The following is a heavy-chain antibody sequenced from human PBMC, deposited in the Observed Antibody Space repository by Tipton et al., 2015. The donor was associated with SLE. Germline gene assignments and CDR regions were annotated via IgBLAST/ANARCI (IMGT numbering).Heavy chain of an antibody. J-gene: IGHJ5*02. D-gene: IGHD2-15*01. CDR3: ARGHLYCSGCSCYPGWFDP. CDR1: GYSFTSYW. V-gene: IGHV5-51*03. CDR2: IYPGDTDP. Sequence: QLVQSGAEGKKPGESLKISCKGSGYSFTSYWIGWVRQKPGKGLERMGIIYPGDTDPRYSPSFQGQVTISADKSISTPYLQWSGLKASDTARYYFARGHLYCSGCSCYPGWFDPWGQGTLVPVSS.